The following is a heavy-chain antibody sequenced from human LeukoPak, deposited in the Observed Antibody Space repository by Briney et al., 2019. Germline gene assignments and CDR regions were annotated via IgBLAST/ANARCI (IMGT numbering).Heavy chain of an antibody. CDR3: ARGGVVAPNTAGFGY. D-gene: IGHD2-15*01. V-gene: IGHV1-2*02. J-gene: IGHJ4*02. Sequence: ASVKVSCKASGYTFTGYYMHWVRQAPGQGLEWMGWINPNSGGTNYAQKFQGRVTMTRDTSISTAYMELSRLRSDDTAVYYCARGGVVAPNTAGFGYWGQGTLVTVSS. CDR2: INPNSGGT. CDR1: GYTFTGYY.